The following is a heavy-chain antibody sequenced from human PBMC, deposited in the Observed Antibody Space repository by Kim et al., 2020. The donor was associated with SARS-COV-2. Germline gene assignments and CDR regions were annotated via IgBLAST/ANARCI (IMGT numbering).Heavy chain of an antibody. Sequence: GGSLRLSCAASGFTFSSYAMSWVRQAPGKGLEWVSAISGSGGSTYYADSVKGRFTISRDNSKNTLYLQMNSLRAEDTAVYYCAKGRAGLSRLYLDYWGQGALVTVSS. V-gene: IGHV3-23*01. J-gene: IGHJ4*02. CDR2: ISGSGGST. CDR1: GFTFSSYA. CDR3: AKGRAGLSRLYLDY. D-gene: IGHD3-16*02.